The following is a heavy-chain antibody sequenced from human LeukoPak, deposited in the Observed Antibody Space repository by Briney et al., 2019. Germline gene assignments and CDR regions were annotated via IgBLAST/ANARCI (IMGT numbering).Heavy chain of an antibody. CDR3: ASGRFYDWLLSH. V-gene: IGHV1-8*01. CDR1: GYTFTTYD. D-gene: IGHD3-9*01. CDR2: LNPSNGNT. Sequence: ASVRVSCKASGYTFTTYDINWVRQAPGQGLEWMGRLNPSNGNTDYAQNFRGRFTMTKDNSRNTAYMELDSLRSEDTAVYYCASGRFYDWLLSHCGQGTLVTVSS. J-gene: IGHJ4*02.